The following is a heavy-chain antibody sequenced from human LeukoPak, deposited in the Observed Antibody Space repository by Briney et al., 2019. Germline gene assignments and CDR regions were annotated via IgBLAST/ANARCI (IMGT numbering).Heavy chain of an antibody. J-gene: IGHJ4*02. CDR2: INPNSGGT. CDR1: GYTFTGYY. CDR3: ARGVAARPEDY. V-gene: IGHV1-2*02. Sequence: ASVKVSCKASGYTFTGYYLHWVRQAPGQGFEWMGWINPNSGGTNYAQKFQGRATMTRDTSISTAYMELSRLRSDDTAVYYCARGVAARPEDYWGQGTLVTVSS. D-gene: IGHD6-6*01.